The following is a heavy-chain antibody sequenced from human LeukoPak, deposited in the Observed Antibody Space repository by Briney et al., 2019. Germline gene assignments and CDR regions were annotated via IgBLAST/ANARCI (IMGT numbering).Heavy chain of an antibody. J-gene: IGHJ4*02. V-gene: IGHV1-69*13. CDR2: IIPIFGTA. CDR3: ARSPLQHYYDSSGYYYN. CDR1: GGTFSSYA. D-gene: IGHD3-22*01. Sequence: GASVKVSCKASGGTFSSYAISWVRQAPGQGLEWMGGIIPIFGTANYAQKFQGRVTITADESTSTAYMELSSLRSEDTAVYYCARSPLQHYYDSSGYYYNWGQGTLVTVSS.